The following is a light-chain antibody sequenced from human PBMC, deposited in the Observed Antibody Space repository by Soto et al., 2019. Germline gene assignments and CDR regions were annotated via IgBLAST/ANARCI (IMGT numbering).Light chain of an antibody. CDR2: DTS. Sequence: EIVLTQSPATLSLSPGERATLSCRASQRVSNDFAWYKQKPGQAPRLLIYDTSTRAAGTPARFTGSGSGTEFTLTISGLKSEDFEVYYCQQYNSWPITFGQGTRLEIK. V-gene: IGKV3-15*01. CDR1: QRVSND. J-gene: IGKJ5*01. CDR3: QQYNSWPIT.